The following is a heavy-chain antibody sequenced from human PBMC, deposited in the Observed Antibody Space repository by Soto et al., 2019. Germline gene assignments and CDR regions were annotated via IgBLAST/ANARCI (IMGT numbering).Heavy chain of an antibody. CDR3: ARERLRAIAAPLHWFDP. J-gene: IGHJ5*02. V-gene: IGHV1-2*02. Sequence: ASVKVSCKASGYTFTGYYMHWVRQAPGQGLEWMGWINPNSGGTNYAQKFQGRVTMTRDTSISTAYMELSRLRSDDTAVYYCARERLRAIAAPLHWFDPWGQGTLVTV. CDR2: INPNSGGT. CDR1: GYTFTGYY. D-gene: IGHD6-13*01.